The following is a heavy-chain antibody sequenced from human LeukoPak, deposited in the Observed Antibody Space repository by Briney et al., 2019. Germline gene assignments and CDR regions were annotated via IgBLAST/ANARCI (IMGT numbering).Heavy chain of an antibody. J-gene: IGHJ4*02. V-gene: IGHV1-2*02. CDR1: GYSFTSYY. CDR3: ARSPHILTGENFDY. D-gene: IGHD3-9*01. Sequence: ASVKVSCKASGYSFTSYYMHWVRQAPGQGLEWMGWINPNSGGTNYAQKFQGRVTMTRHTSITTAYMEMSRLRSDDTALYYCARSPHILTGENFDYWGQGTLVTVSS. CDR2: INPNSGGT.